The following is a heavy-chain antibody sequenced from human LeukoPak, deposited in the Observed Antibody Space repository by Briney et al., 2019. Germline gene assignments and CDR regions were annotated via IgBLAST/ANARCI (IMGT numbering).Heavy chain of an antibody. CDR2: IIPILGIA. V-gene: IGHV1-69*04. Sequence: ASVKVSCKASGGTFSSYAISWVRQAPGQGLEWMGRIIPILGIANYAQKFQGRVTITADKSTSTAYMELSSLRSEDTAVYYCASGYVMTELVDWGQGTLVTVSS. CDR3: ASGYVMTELVD. D-gene: IGHD1-26*01. J-gene: IGHJ4*02. CDR1: GGTFSSYA.